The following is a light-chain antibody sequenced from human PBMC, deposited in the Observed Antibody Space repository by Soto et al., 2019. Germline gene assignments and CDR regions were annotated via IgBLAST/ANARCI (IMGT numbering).Light chain of an antibody. J-gene: IGKJ1*01. CDR2: LGS. V-gene: IGKV2-28*01. Sequence: DIVLTQSPLSLPVTPGEPASISCRSSQSLLHRSGYHYLDWYLQKPGQSPQLLIYLGSNRATGVPDRFSGSGSVTDFTLKISRVEAEDVGVYYCLHALQPPPAFGQGTKVEIK. CDR3: LHALQPPPA. CDR1: QSLLHRSGYHY.